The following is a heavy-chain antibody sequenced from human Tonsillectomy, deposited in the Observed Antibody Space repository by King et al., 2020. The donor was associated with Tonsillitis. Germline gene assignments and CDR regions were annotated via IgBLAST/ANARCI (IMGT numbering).Heavy chain of an antibody. D-gene: IGHD4-11*01. CDR1: EYTFTGYY. V-gene: IGHV1-2*02. J-gene: IGHJ6*02. CDR3: TTKIYSNNYYGMDV. CDR2: INPNSGGT. Sequence: VQLVESGAEVKKPGASVKVSCKASEYTFTGYYIHWVRQAPGQGLEWMGWINPNSGGTNYAQKFQGRVTMTRHTSISSAYMELSRLRSDDTPVYYCTTKIYSNNYYGMDVWGQGATVTVSS.